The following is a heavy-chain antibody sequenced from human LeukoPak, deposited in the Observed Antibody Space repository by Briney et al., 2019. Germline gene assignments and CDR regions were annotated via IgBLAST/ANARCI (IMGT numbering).Heavy chain of an antibody. V-gene: IGHV1-24*01. CDR2: FVPVDGKT. D-gene: IGHD3-16*01. CDR1: GYTLTQLS. Sequence: ASVKVSCKVSGYTLTQLSMHWVRLTPGKGLEWMGGFVPVDGKTIYAQKFQGRVTMTEDTSTDTAYMDLSSLRSEDTAVYYCAREKVGGELRLSYWGQGTLVTVSS. CDR3: AREKVGGELRLSY. J-gene: IGHJ4*02.